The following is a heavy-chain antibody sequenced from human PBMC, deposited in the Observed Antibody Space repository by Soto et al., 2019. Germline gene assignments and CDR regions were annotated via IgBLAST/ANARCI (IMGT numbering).Heavy chain of an antibody. CDR3: ARRVAAHPYFDF. Sequence: PGESLKISGKGSGYIFANDCIAWVLQMPWKGLEWMGIIFPGDSDTRYSPSFQGQVTISADKSINTAYLQWSSLKASDTAVYYCARRVAAHPYFDFWGQGALVTVSS. CDR1: GYIFANDC. J-gene: IGHJ4*02. D-gene: IGHD6-6*01. V-gene: IGHV5-51*01. CDR2: IFPGDSDT.